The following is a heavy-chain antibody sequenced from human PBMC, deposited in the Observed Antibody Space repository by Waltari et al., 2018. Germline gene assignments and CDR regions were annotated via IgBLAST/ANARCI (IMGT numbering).Heavy chain of an antibody. CDR2: INHSGST. CDR1: GGSFSGYY. V-gene: IGHV4-34*01. CDR3: ARRPGYYDSSGYYFYYFDY. D-gene: IGHD3-22*01. Sequence: QVQLQQWGAGLLKPSETLSLTCAVYGGSFSGYYWSWIRQPPGKGLEWIGEINHSGSTNYNPSLKSRVNISVDTSKNQFSLKLSSVTAADTAVYYCARRPGYYDSSGYYFYYFDYWGQGTLVTVSS. J-gene: IGHJ4*02.